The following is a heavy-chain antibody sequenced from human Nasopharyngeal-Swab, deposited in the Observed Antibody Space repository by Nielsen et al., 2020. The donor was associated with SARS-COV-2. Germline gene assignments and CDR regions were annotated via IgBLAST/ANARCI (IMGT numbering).Heavy chain of an antibody. Sequence: SQARSLAWAVYGGSFSGYYWSWIRQPPGKGLEWIGEINHSGSTNYNPSLKSRVTISVDTSKNQFSLKLSSVTAADTAVYYCARGLNGGHWGQGTLVTVSS. V-gene: IGHV4-34*01. CDR2: INHSGST. CDR1: GGSFSGYY. CDR3: ARGLNGGH. D-gene: IGHD3-16*01. J-gene: IGHJ4*02.